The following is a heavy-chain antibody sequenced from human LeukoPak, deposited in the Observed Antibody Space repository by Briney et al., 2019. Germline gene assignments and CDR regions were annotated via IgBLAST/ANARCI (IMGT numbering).Heavy chain of an antibody. CDR2: TYNSGNT. Sequence: SETLSLTCSASGGSISISGFYWNWIRQLPGKGLEWIGYTYNSGNTYYNPSFGSRVTISTDTSMNQFFLKSHSVTAADTAVYYCARSSGWRDAFDFWGRGTMVTVSS. CDR1: GGSISISGFY. CDR3: ARSSGWRDAFDF. V-gene: IGHV4-31*03. J-gene: IGHJ3*01. D-gene: IGHD6-19*01.